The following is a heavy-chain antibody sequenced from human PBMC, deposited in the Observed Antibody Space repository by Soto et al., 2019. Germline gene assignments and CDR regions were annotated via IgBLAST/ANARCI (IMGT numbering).Heavy chain of an antibody. CDR3: AKGIWFGELSDSYYFDY. J-gene: IGHJ4*02. CDR2: ISGSGGST. CDR1: GFTFSSYA. Sequence: EVQLLESGGGLVQPGGSPRLSCAASGFTFSSYAMSWVRQAPGKGLEWVSAISGSGGSTYYADSVKGRFTISRDNSKNTLYLQMNSLRAEDTAVYYCAKGIWFGELSDSYYFDYWGQGTLVTVSS. V-gene: IGHV3-23*01. D-gene: IGHD3-10*01.